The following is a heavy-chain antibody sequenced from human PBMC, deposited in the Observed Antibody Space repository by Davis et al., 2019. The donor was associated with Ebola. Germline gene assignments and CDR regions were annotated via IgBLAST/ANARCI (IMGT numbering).Heavy chain of an antibody. CDR2: ISSSSSYI. CDR1: GFTFSSYS. D-gene: IGHD5-18*01. CDR3: ARSTAMVR. V-gene: IGHV3-21*01. J-gene: IGHJ4*02. Sequence: GESLKISCAASGFTFSSYSMNWVRQAPGKGLEWVSSISSSSSYIYYADSVKGRFTISRDNAKNTLYLQMNSLRAEDTAVYYCARSTAMVRWGQGTLVTVSS.